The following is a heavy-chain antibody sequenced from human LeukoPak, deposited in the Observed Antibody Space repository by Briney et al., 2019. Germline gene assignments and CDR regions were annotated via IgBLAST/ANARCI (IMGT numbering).Heavy chain of an antibody. J-gene: IGHJ5*02. CDR3: ARAPRYGDYGYWFDP. V-gene: IGHV1-2*02. Sequence: ASVKVSCKASGYTFTGYYMHWVRQAPGQGLEWMGWINPNSGGTNYAQKFQGRVTMTRDTSISTAYMELSSLRSEDTAVYYCARAPRYGDYGYWFDPWGQGTLVTVSS. CDR2: INPNSGGT. CDR1: GYTFTGYY. D-gene: IGHD4-17*01.